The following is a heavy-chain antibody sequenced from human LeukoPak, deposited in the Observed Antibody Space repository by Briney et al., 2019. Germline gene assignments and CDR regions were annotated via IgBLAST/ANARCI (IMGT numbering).Heavy chain of an antibody. CDR1: GGSINSGSFY. Sequence: SETLSLTCTVSGGSINSGSFYWGWIRQPPGKGLEWIGSISYGGSTYYNPSLKSRVTISVDTSKNQFSLKLSSVTAADTAVDYCARAGLSISGRPGAFDIWGQGTMVTVSS. J-gene: IGHJ3*02. CDR2: ISYGGST. CDR3: ARAGLSISGRPGAFDI. V-gene: IGHV4-39*07. D-gene: IGHD6-19*01.